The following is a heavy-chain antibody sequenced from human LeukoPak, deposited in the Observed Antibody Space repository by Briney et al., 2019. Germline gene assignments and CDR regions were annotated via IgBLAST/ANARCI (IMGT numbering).Heavy chain of an antibody. D-gene: IGHD2-8*01. J-gene: IGHJ5*02. Sequence: GGSLRLSCAASGFTFRNYNMNWVRQAPGKGLEWVSSISESSSFIQYADSLKGRFAISRDNAKNSLYLQMNSLRAEDTAVYYCGRQRGYCSSGVCRGWFDPWGQGTLVTVSS. CDR3: GRQRGYCSSGVCRGWFDP. CDR2: ISESSSFI. CDR1: GFTFRNYN. V-gene: IGHV3-21*01.